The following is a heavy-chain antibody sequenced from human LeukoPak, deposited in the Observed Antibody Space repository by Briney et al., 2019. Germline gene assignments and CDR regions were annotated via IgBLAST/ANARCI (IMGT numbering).Heavy chain of an antibody. CDR3: ARVGYSYGCDY. J-gene: IGHJ4*02. CDR1: GFTFSTYT. V-gene: IGHV3-21*01. Sequence: PGGSLRLSCGASGFTFSTYTMNWVRQAPGKGMEWVSSFSSSSSYIFYADSVKGRFTISRDNAKNSLYLQMNSLRAEDTALYYGARVGYSYGCDYWGQGTLVTASS. D-gene: IGHD5-18*01. CDR2: FSSSSSYI.